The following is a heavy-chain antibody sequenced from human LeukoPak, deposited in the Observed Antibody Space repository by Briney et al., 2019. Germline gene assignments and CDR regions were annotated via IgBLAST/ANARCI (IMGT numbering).Heavy chain of an antibody. V-gene: IGHV3-23*01. CDR1: GFTFSSYA. Sequence: PGGSLRLSCAASGFTFSSYAMSWVRQTPGKGLEWVSAISGSGGSTYYADSVKGRFTISRDNSKNTVYLQMNSLRVEDTAVYYCAKDRGSGYLDYWGQGTLVTVSS. J-gene: IGHJ4*02. CDR2: ISGSGGST. CDR3: AKDRGSGYLDY. D-gene: IGHD6-19*01.